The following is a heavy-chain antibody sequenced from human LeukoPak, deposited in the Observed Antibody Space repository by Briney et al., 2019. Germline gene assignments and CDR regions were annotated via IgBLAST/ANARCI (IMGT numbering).Heavy chain of an antibody. D-gene: IGHD5-18*01. V-gene: IGHV4-34*01. CDR2: INHSGGT. CDR1: GGSFSGYY. J-gene: IGHJ4*02. CDR3: ARLKRGYSYGK. Sequence: SETLSLTCAVYGGSFSGYYWSWIRQPPGKGLEWIGEINHSGGTNYNPSLKSRVTISVDTSKNQFSLKLSSVTAADTAVYYCARLKRGYSYGKWGQGTLVTVST.